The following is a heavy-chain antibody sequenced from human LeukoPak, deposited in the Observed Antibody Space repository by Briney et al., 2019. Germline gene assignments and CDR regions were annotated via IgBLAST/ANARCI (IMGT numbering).Heavy chain of an antibody. V-gene: IGHV1-2*02. J-gene: IGHJ4*02. CDR2: INPNRGGT. D-gene: IGHD4-17*01. CDR3: ASGYGDYSPDY. CDR1: GYSFTGHY. Sequence: ASVKVSCKASGYSFTGHYMHWVRHAPGQGLEWMGWINPNRGGTNFAQMSQGSVTMTWDTSISTVYMELSRLTSDDTAVYYCASGYGDYSPDYWGQGTLVTVSS.